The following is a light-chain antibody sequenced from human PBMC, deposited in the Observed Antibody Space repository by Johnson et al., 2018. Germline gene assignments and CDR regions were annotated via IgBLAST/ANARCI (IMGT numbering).Light chain of an antibody. Sequence: QSVLTQPPSVSAAPGQKVTISCSGSSSNIGNNYVSWYQQLPGTAPKLLIYENNKRPSGIPDRFHGSKSGTSATLGITGLQTGGEADYYCGTWDSGLSAGNVFGTGTKVTVL. J-gene: IGLJ1*01. CDR1: SSNIGNNY. CDR2: ENN. V-gene: IGLV1-51*02. CDR3: GTWDSGLSAGNV.